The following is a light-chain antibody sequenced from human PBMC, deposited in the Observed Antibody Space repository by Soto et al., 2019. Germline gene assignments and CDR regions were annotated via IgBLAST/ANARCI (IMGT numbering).Light chain of an antibody. J-gene: IGLJ1*01. CDR1: SGDVGTYDL. CDR2: EAR. Sequence: QSALTQPASVSGSPGQSITISCTGTSGDVGTYDLVSWYQHHPGAAPKLMIYEARNRPSGVPDRFSGSKSGNTASLTISGLQAADEADYYCSLYTSENTYVFGTGTKLTVL. CDR3: SLYTSENTYV. V-gene: IGLV2-14*02.